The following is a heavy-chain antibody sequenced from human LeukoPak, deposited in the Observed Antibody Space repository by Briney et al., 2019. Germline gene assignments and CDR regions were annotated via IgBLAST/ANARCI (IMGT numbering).Heavy chain of an antibody. D-gene: IGHD2-21*02. CDR1: GFTFRDST. J-gene: IGHJ6*02. Sequence: GGSLRLSCAASGFTFRDSTMTWVRQAPGKGLQWVSLISFSGDNTYYADSVKGRFTISRDNAKDTLYLQMNSLRADDTAVYHCMMSLTAHYYYGMDVWGQGTTVTVSS. CDR2: ISFSGDNT. V-gene: IGHV3-23*01. CDR3: MMSLTAHYYYGMDV.